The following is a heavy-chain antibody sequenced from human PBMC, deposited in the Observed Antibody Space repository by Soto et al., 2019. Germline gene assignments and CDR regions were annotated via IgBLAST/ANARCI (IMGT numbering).Heavy chain of an antibody. CDR3: ARDGSGWSLDAFDI. D-gene: IGHD6-19*01. Sequence: QVQLVQSGAEVKKPGSSVKVSCKASGGTFSSYTISWVRQAPGQGLEWMGRIIPILGIANYAQKFQGRVTITADKSTSTAHMELSSLRSEDTAVYYCARDGSGWSLDAFDIWGQGTMVTVSS. CDR2: IIPILGIA. V-gene: IGHV1-69*08. J-gene: IGHJ3*02. CDR1: GGTFSSYT.